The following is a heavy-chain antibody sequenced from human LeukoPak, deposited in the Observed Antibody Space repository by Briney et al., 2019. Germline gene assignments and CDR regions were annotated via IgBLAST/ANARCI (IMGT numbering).Heavy chain of an antibody. CDR1: GFTFDDYG. CDR3: ARVYYGSGSYLFDY. CDR2: INWNGGST. Sequence: GGSLRLSCAASGFTFDDYGMSWVRQAPGKGLEWVSGINWNGGSTGYADSVKGRFTISRDNAKNSLYLQMNSLRAEDTALYHCARVYYGSGSYLFDYWGQGTLVTVSS. D-gene: IGHD3-10*01. J-gene: IGHJ4*02. V-gene: IGHV3-20*01.